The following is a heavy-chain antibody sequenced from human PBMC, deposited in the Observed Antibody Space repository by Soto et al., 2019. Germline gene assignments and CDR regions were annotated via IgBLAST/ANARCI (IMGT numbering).Heavy chain of an antibody. Sequence: QVQLQESGPGLVKPSQTLSLTCTVSGGSISSGDYYWSWIRQPPGKGLEWIGYIYYSGSTYYNPSLERRVTLPVGPSTDHFAPKLGSVTAAATAVYYCAGDPVRVRGKCGMDVWGQGTTVTVSS. V-gene: IGHV4-30-4*01. CDR2: IYYSGST. CDR1: GGSISSGDYY. D-gene: IGHD3-10*01. J-gene: IGHJ6*02. CDR3: AGDPVRVRGKCGMDV.